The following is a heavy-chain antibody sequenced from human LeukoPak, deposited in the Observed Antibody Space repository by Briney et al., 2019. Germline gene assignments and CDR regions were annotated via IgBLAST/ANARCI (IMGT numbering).Heavy chain of an antibody. Sequence: ASVKVSCKASGYTFTGYYMHWVRQAPGQGLEWMGWINPNSGGTNYAQKFQGRVTMTRDTSISTAYMELSRLRSDDTAVYYCARDPGTTVVTNIDYWGQGTLVTASS. CDR2: INPNSGGT. CDR3: ARDPGTTVVTNIDY. V-gene: IGHV1-2*02. D-gene: IGHD4-23*01. J-gene: IGHJ4*02. CDR1: GYTFTGYY.